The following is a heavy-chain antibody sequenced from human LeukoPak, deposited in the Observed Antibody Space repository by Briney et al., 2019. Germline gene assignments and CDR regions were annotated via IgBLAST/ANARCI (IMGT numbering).Heavy chain of an antibody. CDR1: GYTFTGYY. J-gene: IGHJ4*02. CDR2: INPNSGGT. CDR3: ARESYCSSPSCSHDY. V-gene: IGHV1-2*02. Sequence: ASVKVSCKASGYTFTGYYMHWVRQAPGQGLEWMGWINPNSGGTNYAQKFQGRVTMTRDTSISTAYMELSGLRSDDTAVYYCARESYCSSPSCSHDYWGQGTLVTVSS. D-gene: IGHD2-2*01.